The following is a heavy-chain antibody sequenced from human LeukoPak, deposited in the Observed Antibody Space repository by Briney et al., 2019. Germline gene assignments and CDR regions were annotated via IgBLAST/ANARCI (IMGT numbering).Heavy chain of an antibody. D-gene: IGHD1-14*01. CDR2: IIPILGIA. V-gene: IGHV1-69*02. CDR3: ARVAEPGLFDY. Sequence: SVNVSFKASVGTFSIYTICWVRQAPGQGLEWMGRIIPILGIANYAQKFQVRVTITADKSTSTAYMKLSSLRSEDTAVYYCARVAEPGLFDYWGQGTLVTVSS. J-gene: IGHJ4*02. CDR1: VGTFSIYT.